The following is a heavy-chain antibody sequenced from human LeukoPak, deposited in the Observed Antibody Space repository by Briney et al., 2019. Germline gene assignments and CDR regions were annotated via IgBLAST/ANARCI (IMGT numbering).Heavy chain of an antibody. D-gene: IGHD6-25*01. CDR1: GFTFSSYS. Sequence: PGGSLRLSCAASGFTFSSYSMNWVRQAPGKGLEWVSSISSSSSYIYYADSVKGRFTISRDNAKNSLYLQMNSLRAEDTAVYYCARTFVKQRLAFDYWGQGTLVTVSS. CDR2: ISSSSSYI. V-gene: IGHV3-21*01. CDR3: ARTFVKQRLAFDY. J-gene: IGHJ4*02.